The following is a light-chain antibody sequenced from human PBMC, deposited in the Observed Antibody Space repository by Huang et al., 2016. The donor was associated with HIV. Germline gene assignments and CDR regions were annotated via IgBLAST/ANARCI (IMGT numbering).Light chain of an antibody. CDR3: QQYDDWPPYT. V-gene: IGKV3-15*01. CDR2: GAS. J-gene: IGKJ2*01. Sequence: EVVMTQSPATLSVSPGDRATLSCRASQRISSNLAWYQQKPGQAPRLLIYGASTRATGIPARFTGSGSGTEFTLTISSLQSEDYAVYFCQQYDDWPPYTFGQGTKLDIK. CDR1: QRISSN.